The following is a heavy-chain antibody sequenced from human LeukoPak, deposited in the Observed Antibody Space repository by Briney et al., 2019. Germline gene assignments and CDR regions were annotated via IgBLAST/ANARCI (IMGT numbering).Heavy chain of an antibody. CDR3: ARSMVRGVGDFDY. D-gene: IGHD3-10*01. J-gene: IGHJ4*02. CDR2: ISGSGGST. V-gene: IGHV3-23*01. Sequence: GGSLRLSCAASGFTFGSYGMSWVRQAPGKGLEWVSAISGSGGSTYYADSVKGRFTISRDNSKNTLYLQMNSLRAEDTAVYYCARSMVRGVGDFDYWGQGTLVTVSS. CDR1: GFTFGSYG.